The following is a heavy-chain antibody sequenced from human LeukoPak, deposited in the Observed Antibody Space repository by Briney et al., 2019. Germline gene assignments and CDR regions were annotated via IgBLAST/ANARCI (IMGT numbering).Heavy chain of an antibody. J-gene: IGHJ4*02. V-gene: IGHV1-46*01. CDR2: INPSGGST. CDR1: GYTFTSYY. Sequence: ASVKVSCKASGYTFTSYYMHWVRQAPGQGLEWMEIINPSGGSTSYAQKFQGRATMTRDTSTSTVYMELSSLRSGDTAVYYCARDQDSTYSSGWYALGYWGQGTLVTVSS. CDR3: ARDQDSTYSSGWYALGY. D-gene: IGHD6-19*01.